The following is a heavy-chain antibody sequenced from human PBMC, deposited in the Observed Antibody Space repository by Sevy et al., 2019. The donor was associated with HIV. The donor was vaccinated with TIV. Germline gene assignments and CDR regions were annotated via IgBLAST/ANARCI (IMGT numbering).Heavy chain of an antibody. Sequence: GGSLRLSCTASGFTFGDYCMSWVRQAPGKGLEWVAFLKSDVYGGTFDHAGFVGGRFVISREDSKTIAYLQMNDLKTDDTGVYYCTRWKAAQSIFDYWGQGALVTVSS. J-gene: IGHJ4*02. CDR1: GFTFGDYC. D-gene: IGHD6-13*01. CDR3: TRWKAAQSIFDY. CDR2: LKSDVYGGTF. V-gene: IGHV3-49*04.